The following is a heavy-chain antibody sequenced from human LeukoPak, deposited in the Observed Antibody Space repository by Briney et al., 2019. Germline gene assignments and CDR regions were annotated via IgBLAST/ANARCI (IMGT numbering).Heavy chain of an antibody. V-gene: IGHV3-48*01. D-gene: IGHD3-3*01. CDR3: ARTCITIFGVADHDAFDI. J-gene: IGHJ3*02. CDR2: ISSSSSSI. Sequence: GGSLRLSCAASGFTLSSYSMNWVRQAPGKGLEWVSYISSSSSSIYYADSVKGRFTISRDNAKNSLYLQMNSLRAEDTAVYYCARTCITIFGVADHDAFDIWGQGTMVTVSS. CDR1: GFTLSSYS.